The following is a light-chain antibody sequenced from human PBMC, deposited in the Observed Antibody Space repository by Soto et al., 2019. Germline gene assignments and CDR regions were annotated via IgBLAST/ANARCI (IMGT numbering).Light chain of an antibody. V-gene: IGKV3-20*01. J-gene: IGKJ3*01. CDR3: QQYGGSPFT. CDR2: AAS. Sequence: EILLTQSPGTLSLYPGERATLSCRASQSVNSDYLAWYQQKPGQAPRLLIYAASSRATGIPDRFSGSGSGTDFTLTITRLEPEDFAVYYCQQYGGSPFTFGPGTKVDI. CDR1: QSVNSDY.